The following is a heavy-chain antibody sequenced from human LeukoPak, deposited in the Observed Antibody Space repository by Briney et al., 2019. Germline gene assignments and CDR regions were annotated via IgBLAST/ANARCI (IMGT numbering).Heavy chain of an antibody. CDR2: MDHRVAT. J-gene: IGHJ4*02. V-gene: IGHV4-39*01. CDR1: GDSISTSSYY. Sequence: PSETLSLTCTVSGDSISTSSYYWGWIRQPPGKGLEWIGSMDHRVATYYNPSLKSRITTSVDTSKNQFSLKLNSVTAADTAVYYCARQRNYYDSSGYYYVFFDYWGQGTLVTVSS. D-gene: IGHD3-22*01. CDR3: ARQRNYYDSSGYYYVFFDY.